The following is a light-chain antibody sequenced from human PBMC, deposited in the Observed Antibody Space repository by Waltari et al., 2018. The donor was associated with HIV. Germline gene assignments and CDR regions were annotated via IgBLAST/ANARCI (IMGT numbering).Light chain of an antibody. V-gene: IGLV2-14*01. Sequence: QSALTQPASVSGSPGQSITISCAGTNGPIGGFVYVSWYQQYPGSAPKLIIFEVTHRPSGISDRFSASKSGTTASLTISGLQAEDAADYYCSSYTRSTTLVFGGGTKVTVL. CDR1: NGPIGGFVY. CDR2: EVT. J-gene: IGLJ2*01. CDR3: SSYTRSTTLV.